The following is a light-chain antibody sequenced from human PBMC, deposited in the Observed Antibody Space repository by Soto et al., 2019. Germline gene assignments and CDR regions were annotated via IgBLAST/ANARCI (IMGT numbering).Light chain of an antibody. J-gene: IGLJ1*01. CDR2: DVT. CDR1: SRDVGGYNY. CDR3: SSYTSSSTLAV. Sequence: QSLLTQPASVSGSPGQSITISCTGTSRDVGGYNYVSWYQQHPCKAPKLLIYDVTTRPSGVSNRFSGSKSGNTASLTISGLKAEDEADYYCSSYTSSSTLAVFGTGTKVPVL. V-gene: IGLV2-14*01.